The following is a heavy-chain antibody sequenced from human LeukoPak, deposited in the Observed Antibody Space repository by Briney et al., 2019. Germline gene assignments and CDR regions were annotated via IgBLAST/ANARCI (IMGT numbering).Heavy chain of an antibody. Sequence: PGGSLRLSCAASGFTFSNAWMSWVRQAPGKGLEWVGRIKSKTDGGTTDYAAPVKGRFTISRDDSKNTLYLQMNSLKTEDTAVYYCTTDANGSGLSYYYYGMDVWGQGTTVTVSS. J-gene: IGHJ6*02. CDR2: IKSKTDGGTT. CDR3: TTDANGSGLSYYYYGMDV. CDR1: GFTFSNAW. V-gene: IGHV3-15*01. D-gene: IGHD3-10*01.